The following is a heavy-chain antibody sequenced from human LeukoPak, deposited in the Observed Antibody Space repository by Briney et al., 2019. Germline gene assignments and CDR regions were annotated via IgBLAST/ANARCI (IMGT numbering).Heavy chain of an antibody. CDR1: GASITSYH. CDR3: ARASNSPFFLDF. D-gene: IGHD4-11*01. Sequence: PSETLSLTCTVSGASITSYHWSWIRQSPRKGLEWIGYVYYTGSTNYNPSLKSRVTMSVSMSTNQFSLKLSSVTAADTAVYYCARASNSPFFLDFWGQGALVTVSS. J-gene: IGHJ4*02. V-gene: IGHV4-59*01. CDR2: VYYTGST.